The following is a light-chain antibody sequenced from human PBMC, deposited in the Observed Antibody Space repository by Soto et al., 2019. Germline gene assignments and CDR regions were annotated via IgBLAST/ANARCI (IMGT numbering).Light chain of an antibody. J-gene: IGLJ2*01. Sequence: QSALTQPASVSGSPGQSITISCTGTTSDVGGYNFVSWYQHHPGKAPKLMIYNAFDRPSGVSNRFSGSKSGNTASLTISGLQDEAEAHYYCSSYTRGRVVFGGGTKLTVL. CDR2: NAF. CDR1: TSDVGGYNF. CDR3: SSYTRGRVV. V-gene: IGLV2-14*03.